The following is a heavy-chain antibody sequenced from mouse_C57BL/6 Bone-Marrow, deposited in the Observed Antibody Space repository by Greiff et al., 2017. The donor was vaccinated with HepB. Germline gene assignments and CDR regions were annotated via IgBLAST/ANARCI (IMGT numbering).Heavy chain of an antibody. CDR2: IYPYNGVS. J-gene: IGHJ2*01. Sequence: VQLQQSGPELVKPGASVMISCKASGYSFTGYYMHWVKQSHGNILEWIGYIYPYNGVSSYNQKFKGKATLTVDKPSSTAYMELRSLSSEDSAVYYCARKGDYDGSYYFDYWGQGTTLTVSS. D-gene: IGHD2-4*01. CDR1: GYSFTGYY. V-gene: IGHV1-31*01. CDR3: ARKGDYDGSYYFDY.